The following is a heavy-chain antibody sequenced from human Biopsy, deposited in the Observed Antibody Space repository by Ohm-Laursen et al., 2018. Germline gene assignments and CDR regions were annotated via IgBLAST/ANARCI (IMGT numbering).Heavy chain of an antibody. CDR2: IIPILGTV. J-gene: IGHJ6*02. V-gene: IGHV1-69*04. CDR3: ASGDIGGIGLDV. D-gene: IGHD3-10*01. CDR1: GDTFTTFA. Sequence: GASVKVSCKAPGDTFTTFAISWVRQVPGQGLDWMGRIIPILGTVDYGQNFQGRVTIRADTSTTFLELTSLRYDDTAVYYCASGDIGGIGLDVWGLGTTVTVSS.